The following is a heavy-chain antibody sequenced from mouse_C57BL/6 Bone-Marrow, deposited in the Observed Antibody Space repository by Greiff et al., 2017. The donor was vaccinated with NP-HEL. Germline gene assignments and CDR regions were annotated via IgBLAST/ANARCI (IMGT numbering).Heavy chain of an antibody. D-gene: IGHD1-1*01. CDR3: ARWGYYGSSDY. V-gene: IGHV1-59*01. Sequence: QVQLQQPGAELVRPGTSVKLSCKASGYTFTSYWMHWVKQRPGQGLEWIGVIDPSDSYTNYNQKFKGKATLTVDTSSSTAYMQLSSLTSEDSAVYYCARWGYYGSSDYWGQGTTLTVSS. CDR1: GYTFTSYW. CDR2: IDPSDSYT. J-gene: IGHJ2*01.